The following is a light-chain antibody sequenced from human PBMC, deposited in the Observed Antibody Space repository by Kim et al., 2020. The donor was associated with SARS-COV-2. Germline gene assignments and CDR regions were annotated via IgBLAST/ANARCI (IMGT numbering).Light chain of an antibody. V-gene: IGKV1-27*01. CDR3: QKYNAAPWT. CDR1: QGISNS. J-gene: IGKJ1*01. Sequence: DIQMTQSPSSLSASVGDRVTITCRASQGISNSLAWYQQKPGNVPKVLIYDASALHSGVPSRFSGSGSGTDFTLTISSLQPEDVATYYCQKYNAAPWTFGQVTKVDIK. CDR2: DAS.